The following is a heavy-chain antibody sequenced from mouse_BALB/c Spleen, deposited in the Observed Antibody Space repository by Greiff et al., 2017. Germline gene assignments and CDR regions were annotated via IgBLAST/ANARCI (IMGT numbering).Heavy chain of an antibody. Sequence: EVMLVESGGGLVQPGGSLRLSCATSGFTFTDYYMSWVRQPPGKALEWLGFIRNKANGYTTEYSASVKGRFTISRDNSQSILYLQMNTLRAEDSATYYCARDGYYPFYAVDYWGQGTSVTVSS. D-gene: IGHD2-3*01. V-gene: IGHV7-3*02. J-gene: IGHJ4*01. CDR3: ARDGYYPFYAVDY. CDR2: IRNKANGYTT. CDR1: GFTFTDYY.